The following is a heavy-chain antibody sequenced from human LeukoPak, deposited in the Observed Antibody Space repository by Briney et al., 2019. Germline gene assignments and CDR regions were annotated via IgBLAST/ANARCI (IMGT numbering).Heavy chain of an antibody. Sequence: GGSLRLSCAASGFNFNPYWMHWVRQAPGKGLEWVSAISGSGGSTYYADSVKGRFTISRDNSKNTLYLQMNSLRAEDTAVYYCAKYNYYDSSGYNWGQGTLVTVSS. V-gene: IGHV3-23*01. D-gene: IGHD3-22*01. CDR1: GFNFNPYW. J-gene: IGHJ4*02. CDR3: AKYNYYDSSGYN. CDR2: ISGSGGST.